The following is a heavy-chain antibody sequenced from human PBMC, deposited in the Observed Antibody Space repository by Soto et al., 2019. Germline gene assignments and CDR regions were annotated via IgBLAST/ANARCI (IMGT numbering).Heavy chain of an antibody. CDR3: ARAEYGSGSYFGFDY. D-gene: IGHD3-10*01. CDR1: GYTFTSYG. Sequence: VKVSCKASGYTFTSYGISWVRQAPGQGLEWMGWISAYNGNTNYAQKLQGRVTMTTDTSTSTAYMELRSLRSDDTAVYYCARAEYGSGSYFGFDYWGQGTLVTVSS. CDR2: ISAYNGNT. V-gene: IGHV1-18*01. J-gene: IGHJ4*02.